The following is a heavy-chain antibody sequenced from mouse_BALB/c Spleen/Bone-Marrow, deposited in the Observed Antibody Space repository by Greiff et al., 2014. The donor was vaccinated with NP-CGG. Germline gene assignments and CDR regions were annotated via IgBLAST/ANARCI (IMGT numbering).Heavy chain of an antibody. J-gene: IGHJ3*01. CDR1: GYAFSSYW. V-gene: IGHV1-80*01. Sequence: QVQLKESGAELVRPGSSVKISCKASGYAFSSYWMNWVKQRPGQGLEWIGQIYPGDGDTNYNGKFKGKATLTADKSSSTAYMQLSSLTSEDSAVYFCARYGNYAGNWGQGTLVTVSA. D-gene: IGHD2-1*01. CDR3: ARYGNYAGN. CDR2: IYPGDGDT.